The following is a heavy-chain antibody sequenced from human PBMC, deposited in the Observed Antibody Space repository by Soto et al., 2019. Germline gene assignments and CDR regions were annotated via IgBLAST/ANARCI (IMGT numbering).Heavy chain of an antibody. D-gene: IGHD2-2*01. CDR3: TTDSADIVVVPATFGMDV. CDR2: IKSITDGGTT. J-gene: IGHJ6*02. Sequence: GGSLRLSCAASVITFSNAWMTWVRQAPGKGLEWVGRIKSITDGGTTDYAAPVKGRFTISRDDSKDTLYLQMNNLRTEDTAVYHCTTDSADIVVVPATFGMDVWGQGTTVTVSS. V-gene: IGHV3-15*01. CDR1: VITFSNAW.